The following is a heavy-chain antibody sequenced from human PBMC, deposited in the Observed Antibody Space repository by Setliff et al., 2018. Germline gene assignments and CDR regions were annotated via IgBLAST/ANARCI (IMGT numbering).Heavy chain of an antibody. J-gene: IGHJ4*02. CDR2: IYYSGST. V-gene: IGHV4-59*01. CDR3: VKGTLPYCTGPTCYPLDH. Sequence: SETLSLTCTVSGGSISSSYWSWIRQPPGKGLEWIGYIYYSGSTNYNPSLKSRVTISLDTPKNQFSLRLSSVTAADTAIYYCVKGTLPYCTGPTCYPLDHWGQGTLVTVSS. D-gene: IGHD2-8*02. CDR1: GGSISSSY.